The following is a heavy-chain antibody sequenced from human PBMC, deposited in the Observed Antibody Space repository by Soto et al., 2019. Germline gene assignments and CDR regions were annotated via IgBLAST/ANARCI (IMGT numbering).Heavy chain of an antibody. CDR1: GYTFTSYG. CDR3: AGRAYYDFWSGYFSGFDP. V-gene: IGHV1-18*01. D-gene: IGHD3-3*01. CDR2: ISAYNGNT. Sequence: ASVKVSCKASGYTFTSYGISWVRQAPGQGLEWMGWISAYNGNTNYAQKLQGRVTMTTDTSTSTAYMELRSLRSDDTAVYYCAGRAYYDFWSGYFSGFDPWGQGTLVTVSS. J-gene: IGHJ5*02.